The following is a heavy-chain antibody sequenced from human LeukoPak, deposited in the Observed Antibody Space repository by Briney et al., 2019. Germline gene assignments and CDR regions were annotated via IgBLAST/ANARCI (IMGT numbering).Heavy chain of an antibody. CDR1: GDSVFSNSS. D-gene: IGHD5-18*01. V-gene: IGHV6-1*01. J-gene: IGHJ3*02. CDR3: VRGGQGDGHSADEGFDI. CDR2: TYYRSNWYN. Sequence: SQTLSLTCAISGDSVFSNSSWNWIRQSPSRGLEWLGRTYYRSNWYNDYGVSVKSRININPDTSKNLFSLQLSSVTPEDTAVYYRVRGGQGDGHSADEGFDIWGQGTMVTVS.